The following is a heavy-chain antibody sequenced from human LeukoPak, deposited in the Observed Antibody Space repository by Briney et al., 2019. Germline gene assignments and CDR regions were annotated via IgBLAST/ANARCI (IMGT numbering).Heavy chain of an antibody. Sequence: GGSLRLSCAASGFTFSNAWMSWVRQAPGKGLVWVSRIKSDGSKTSYADSVKGRFTISRDNAKNTLYLQMNSLRAEDTAVYYCARDPHGGSGSDPHDAFDIWGQGTMVTVSS. CDR2: IKSDGSKT. D-gene: IGHD1-26*01. J-gene: IGHJ3*02. CDR1: GFTFSNAW. V-gene: IGHV3-74*01. CDR3: ARDPHGGSGSDPHDAFDI.